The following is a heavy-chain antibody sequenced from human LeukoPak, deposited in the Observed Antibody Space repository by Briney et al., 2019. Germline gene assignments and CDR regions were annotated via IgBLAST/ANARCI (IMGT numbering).Heavy chain of an antibody. Sequence: PGGSLRLPCAASAFTFSSYWMSWVRQAPGKGLEWVANIKQDGSEEYYVDSVKGRFTISRDNAKNSLYLQMNSLRGEDTAVYYCARRSVTDRDAFDIWGQGTMVTVSS. CDR2: IKQDGSEE. J-gene: IGHJ3*02. CDR1: AFTFSSYW. CDR3: ARRSVTDRDAFDI. V-gene: IGHV3-7*01. D-gene: IGHD4-17*01.